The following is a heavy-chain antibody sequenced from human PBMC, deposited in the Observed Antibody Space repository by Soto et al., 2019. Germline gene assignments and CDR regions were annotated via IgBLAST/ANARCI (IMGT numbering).Heavy chain of an antibody. CDR2: ITSRGGDT. CDR3: VRQSRGYEYFASLGYMFDY. D-gene: IGHD5-12*01. J-gene: IGHJ4*02. Sequence: EVQLLESGGGLVQPGGSLRLSCAASGFTFSSYAMNWVRQAPGKGLEWVSSITSRGGDTYYADSVRGRFIVSRDNSNNTLYLQMNGLRAEDTAVYYCVRQSRGYEYFASLGYMFDYWGQGTLVTVSS. CDR1: GFTFSSYA. V-gene: IGHV3-23*01.